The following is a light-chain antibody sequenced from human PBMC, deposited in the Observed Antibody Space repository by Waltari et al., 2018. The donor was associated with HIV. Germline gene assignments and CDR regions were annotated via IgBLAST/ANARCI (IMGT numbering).Light chain of an antibody. CDR1: QNISDY. V-gene: IGKV1-39*01. CDR3: QQSYSLPPT. J-gene: IGKJ1*01. Sequence: DIQMTQSPSSLSASVGDRVTITCRASQNISDYLNWYQQRPGKAPILLIYAASTLQRGVPSTFSGSGSGTHFTLTISSLQPGDFGTYYCQQSYSLPPTFGQGTKVEIK. CDR2: AAS.